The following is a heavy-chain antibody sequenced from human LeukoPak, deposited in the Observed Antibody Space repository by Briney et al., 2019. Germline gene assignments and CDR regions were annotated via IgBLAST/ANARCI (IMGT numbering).Heavy chain of an antibody. D-gene: IGHD1-14*01. CDR1: GYSFANYW. CDR3: ARLIQPYKPEDPFDP. CDR2: IYPGDSDT. J-gene: IGHJ5*02. Sequence: GESLKISCKGSGYSFANYWIGWVRQMPGKGLEWMGIIYPGDSDTRYSPSFQGQVTISADKSITTAYLQWSSLKASDTAMYYCARLIQPYKPEDPFDPWGQGTLVTVSS. V-gene: IGHV5-51*01.